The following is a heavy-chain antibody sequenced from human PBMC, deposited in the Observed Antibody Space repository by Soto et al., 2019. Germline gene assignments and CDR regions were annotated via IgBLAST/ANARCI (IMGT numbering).Heavy chain of an antibody. Sequence: QVQLVESGGGVVQPGRSLRLSCAASGFTFSNYGMHWVRLAPGKGLEWVATIWYDGTNEYYADSVKGQFTISRDNSKNTLYLQMNSLRAEDTAVYYCARERSHGSWTYNVPLDNWGQGTLVTVSS. CDR2: IWYDGTNE. D-gene: IGHD3-10*01. J-gene: IGHJ4*02. CDR3: ARERSHGSWTYNVPLDN. CDR1: GFTFSNYG. V-gene: IGHV3-33*01.